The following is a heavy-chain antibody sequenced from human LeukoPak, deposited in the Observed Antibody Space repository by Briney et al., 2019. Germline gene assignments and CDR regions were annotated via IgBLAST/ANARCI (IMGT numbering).Heavy chain of an antibody. CDR2: INSDGNSI. CDR3: ARDRGNSGSDY. D-gene: IGHD4-23*01. J-gene: IGHJ4*02. Sequence: GGSPRLSCAASGFTFSGYRMHWVRHGPGKGLVWVSRINSDGNSINYADSVKGRFTISRDNAKNTLYLQMNSLRAEDTAVYYCARDRGNSGSDYWGQGTLVTVSP. CDR1: GFTFSGYR. V-gene: IGHV3-74*01.